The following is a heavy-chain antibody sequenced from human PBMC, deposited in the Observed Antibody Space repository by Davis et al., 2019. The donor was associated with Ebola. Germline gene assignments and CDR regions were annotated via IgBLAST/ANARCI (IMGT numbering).Heavy chain of an antibody. Sequence: RGSLRLSCAASGFTFSSYAMRWVRQAPGKGLEWVSAITSSGSSTYYADSVKGRFTISRDNSKNTVFLQMTSLRAEDTAVYYCAKRTAGSQAFVDYWGQGTLVTVSS. D-gene: IGHD1-1*01. V-gene: IGHV3-23*01. J-gene: IGHJ4*02. CDR1: GFTFSSYA. CDR2: ITSSGSST. CDR3: AKRTAGSQAFVDY.